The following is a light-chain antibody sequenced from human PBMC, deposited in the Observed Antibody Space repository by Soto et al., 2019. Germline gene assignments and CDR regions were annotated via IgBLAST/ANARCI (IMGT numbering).Light chain of an antibody. Sequence: DIQMTQSPSSLSASVGARVSITCRASQTIITYLNWYQQKPGKAPKLLISAASNLQSGVPSRFSGSGSETEFTLTISSVQPEDFATYYCQQSYSTPRTFGQGTKLDIK. CDR2: AAS. CDR1: QTIITY. V-gene: IGKV1-39*01. J-gene: IGKJ2*01. CDR3: QQSYSTPRT.